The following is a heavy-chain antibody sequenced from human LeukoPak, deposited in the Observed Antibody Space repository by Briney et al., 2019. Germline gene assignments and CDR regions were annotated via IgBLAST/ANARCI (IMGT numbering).Heavy chain of an antibody. V-gene: IGHV1-2*02. CDR2: INPNSGGT. J-gene: IGHJ6*02. Sequence: GASVKVSCKASGYTFTGYYMHWVRQAPGQGLEWMGWINPNSGGTNYAQKFQGRVTMTRDTSISTAYMELSRLRSDDTAVYYCARDYGDYGPYYYYYYGMDVWGQGTTVTVSS. CDR1: GYTFTGYY. CDR3: ARDYGDYGPYYYYYYGMDV. D-gene: IGHD4-17*01.